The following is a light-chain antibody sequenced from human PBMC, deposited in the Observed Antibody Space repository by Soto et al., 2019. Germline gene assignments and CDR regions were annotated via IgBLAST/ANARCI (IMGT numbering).Light chain of an antibody. J-gene: IGKJ1*01. CDR3: QQSYSTPWT. CDR2: DAS. CDR1: RSISDW. Sequence: DIQMTQSPSSLSASVGDRVTITCRASRSISDWLAWYQQKPGKAPELLIFDASSLHRGVPSRFSGSESETDFTLSISSLQPEDFATYYCQQSYSTPWTFGQGTKVDIK. V-gene: IGKV1-39*01.